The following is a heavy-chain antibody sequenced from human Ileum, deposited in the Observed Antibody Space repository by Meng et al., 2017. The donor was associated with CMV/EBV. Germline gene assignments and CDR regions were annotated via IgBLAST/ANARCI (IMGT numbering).Heavy chain of an antibody. V-gene: IGHV2-5*01. CDR3: ARSLYYSSYYFDY. Sequence: LLGSGPMLVQPAQTPTLTVTFTGFPFSSIGVAVGWIRQPPGKALEWLALIYWYEDKGYSPSLKRRLTITKDTSTNQVVLIMTNVDPVDTATYFCARSLYYSSYYFDYWGQGTLVTVSS. J-gene: IGHJ4*02. CDR1: GFPFSSIGVA. CDR2: IYWYEDK. D-gene: IGHD3-16*01.